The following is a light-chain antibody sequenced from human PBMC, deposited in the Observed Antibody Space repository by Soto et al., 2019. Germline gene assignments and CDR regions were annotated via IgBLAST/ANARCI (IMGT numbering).Light chain of an antibody. Sequence: QSALTQPVSVSGSPGQSITISCTGTSSDVGSYNFVSWYQQHPGKTPKVIIYEGTKRPAGVSDRLSGSKSGNTASRTISGLQAEDEADYYCCSYAGNGTLKFGGGTKLTVL. CDR2: EGT. V-gene: IGLV2-23*01. CDR1: SSDVGSYNF. CDR3: CSYAGNGTLK. J-gene: IGLJ2*01.